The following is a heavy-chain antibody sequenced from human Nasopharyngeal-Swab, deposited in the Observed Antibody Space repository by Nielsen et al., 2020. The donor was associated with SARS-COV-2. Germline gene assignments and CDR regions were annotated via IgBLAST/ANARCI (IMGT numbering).Heavy chain of an antibody. CDR1: GFTFSSYW. CDR2: IKQDGSEK. V-gene: IGHV3-7*05. J-gene: IGHJ6*03. Sequence: GESLKISCAASGFTFSSYWTSWVRQAPGKGLEWVANIKQDGSEKYYVDSVKGRFTISRDNAKNSLYLQMNSLRAEDTAVYYCAREEYSSSWHTYYYYYYMDVWGKGTTVTVSS. CDR3: AREEYSSSWHTYYYYYYMDV. D-gene: IGHD6-13*01.